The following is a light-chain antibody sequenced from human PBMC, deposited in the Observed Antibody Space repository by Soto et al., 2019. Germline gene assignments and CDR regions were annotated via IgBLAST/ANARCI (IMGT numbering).Light chain of an antibody. CDR2: EVS. J-gene: IGLJ3*02. V-gene: IGLV2-14*01. CDR1: NSDIGRYNY. CDR3: SSYTNTDALAV. Sequence: QSALTQPASVSGSPGQSITISCAGTNSDIGRYNYVSWYQQHPGEAPKLLIYEVSNRPSGISHRFSGSKSGNTASLTISGLQAEDEGDYYCSSYTNTDALAVFGEGTKLTVL.